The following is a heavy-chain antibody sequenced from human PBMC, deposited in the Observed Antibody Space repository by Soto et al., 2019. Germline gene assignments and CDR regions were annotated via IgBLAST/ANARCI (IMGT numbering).Heavy chain of an antibody. Sequence: QVQLVESGGGVVQPGRSLRLSCAASGFTFSSYGMHWVRQAPGKGLEWVAVISYDGSNKYYADSVKGRFTISRDNSKNTLYLHMNSLRAEDTAVYYCAKDWGKFDYWVQGTLVTVSS. V-gene: IGHV3-30*18. D-gene: IGHD3-16*01. CDR1: GFTFSSYG. CDR2: ISYDGSNK. CDR3: AKDWGKFDY. J-gene: IGHJ4*02.